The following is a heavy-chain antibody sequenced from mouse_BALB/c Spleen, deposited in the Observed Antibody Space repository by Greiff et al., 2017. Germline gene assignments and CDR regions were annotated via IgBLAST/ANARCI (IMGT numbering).Heavy chain of an antibody. Sequence: EVKLMESGPSLVKPSQTLSLTCSVTGDSITSGYWNWIRKFPGNKLEYMGYISYSGSTYYNPSLKSRISITRDTSKNQYYLQLNSVTTEDTATYYCARRTPNLLRYWYFDVWGAGTTVTVSS. V-gene: IGHV3-8*02. CDR2: ISYSGST. D-gene: IGHD1-1*01. J-gene: IGHJ1*01. CDR3: ARRTPNLLRYWYFDV. CDR1: GDSITSGY.